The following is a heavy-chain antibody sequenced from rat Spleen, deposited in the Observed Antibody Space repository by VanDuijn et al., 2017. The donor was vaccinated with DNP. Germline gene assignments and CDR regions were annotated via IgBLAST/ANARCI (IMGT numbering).Heavy chain of an antibody. D-gene: IGHD1-4*01. V-gene: IGHV5S14*01. CDR3: VGRPPPTRGPFDY. CDR2: ISTGGGNT. J-gene: IGHJ2*01. CDR1: GFTFSKYG. Sequence: EVQLVESGGGLVQPGRSMKVSCAASGFTFSKYGMAWVRQTPTKGLEWVASISTGGGNTYYRDSVKGRFTISRDNAKSTLYLQMNSLRSEDTATYFCVGRPPPTRGPFDYWGQGVTVTVSS.